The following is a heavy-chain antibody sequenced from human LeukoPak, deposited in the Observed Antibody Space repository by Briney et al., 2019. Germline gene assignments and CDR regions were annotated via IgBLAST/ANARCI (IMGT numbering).Heavy chain of an antibody. CDR3: ARDLRYYYDSSGYLDY. Sequence: ASVKVSCKASGYTFTSYYMHWVRQAPGQGLEWMGIINPSGGSTRYDQKFEGRVIMTRDTSTSTAYMELSSLRSDDTAVYYCARDLRYYYDSSGYLDYWGQGTLVTVSS. V-gene: IGHV1-46*01. CDR1: GYTFTSYY. CDR2: INPSGGST. J-gene: IGHJ4*02. D-gene: IGHD3-22*01.